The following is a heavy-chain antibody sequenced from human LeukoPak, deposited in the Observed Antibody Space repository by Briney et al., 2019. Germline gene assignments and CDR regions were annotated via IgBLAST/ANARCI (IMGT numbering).Heavy chain of an antibody. CDR3: AKDELVYCGGDCPFDY. J-gene: IGHJ4*02. Sequence: GGSLRLSCAASGFTFSNYAMSWARQAPGKGLEWVSAISGSGAGTYYADSVKGRFTISRDNSKNTLYLQMNSLRAEDTAVYYCAKDELVYCGGDCPFDYWGQGTLVTVSS. V-gene: IGHV3-23*01. CDR1: GFTFSNYA. CDR2: ISGSGAGT. D-gene: IGHD2-21*02.